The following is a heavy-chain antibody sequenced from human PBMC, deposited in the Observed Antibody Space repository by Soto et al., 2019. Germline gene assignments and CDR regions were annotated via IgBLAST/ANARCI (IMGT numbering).Heavy chain of an antibody. CDR3: TRHTVDY. V-gene: IGHV3-73*02. CDR2: TRSKAHSSST. Sequence: EVQLVESGGGLVQPGGSPKHSVAASGFSFMDPAIHRARQASGKGLEGVGRTRSKAHSSSTAFAASVKGRFTISRDDSKTTVYLQMNSLKTEDTAVYYCTRHTVDYWGQGTLVTVSS. CDR1: GFSFMDPA. J-gene: IGHJ4*02. D-gene: IGHD4-4*01.